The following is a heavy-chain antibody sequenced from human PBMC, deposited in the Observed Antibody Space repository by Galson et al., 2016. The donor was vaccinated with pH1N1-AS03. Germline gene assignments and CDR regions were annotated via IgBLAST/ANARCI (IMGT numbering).Heavy chain of an antibody. CDR1: GYTFRTYG. J-gene: IGHJ5*02. V-gene: IGHV1-18*01. CDR2: ITPYNDNT. CDR3: ARDVGESGWLDP. Sequence: VKVSCKASGYTFRTYGISWVRQAPGQGLEWMAWITPYNDNTNYGQKFEDRITLTTDTATTTVYMESRNLRSDDTALYFCARDVGESGWLDPWGQGTLVTVSS.